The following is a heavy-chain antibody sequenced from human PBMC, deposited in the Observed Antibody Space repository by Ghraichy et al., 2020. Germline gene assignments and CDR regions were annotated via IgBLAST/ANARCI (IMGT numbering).Heavy chain of an antibody. CDR2: IYSGGST. D-gene: IGHD3-3*01. CDR1: GFTVSSNY. CDR3: ARTYYDFWSGSTALRFDY. J-gene: IGHJ4*02. V-gene: IGHV3-66*01. Sequence: GGSLRLSCAASGFTVSSNYMSWVRQAPGKGLEWVSVIYSGGSTYYADSVKGRFTISRDNSKNTLYLQMNSLRAEDTAVYYCARTYYDFWSGSTALRFDYWGQGTLVTVSS.